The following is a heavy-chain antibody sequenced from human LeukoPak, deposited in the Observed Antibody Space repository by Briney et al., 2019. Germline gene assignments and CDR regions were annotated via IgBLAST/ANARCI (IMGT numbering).Heavy chain of an antibody. D-gene: IGHD3-10*01. J-gene: IGHJ4*02. V-gene: IGHV3-7*02. CDR3: ARYYGSTDGTYYFDY. CDR1: GFTFSNYG. CDR2: INEDGSKK. Sequence: PGGSLRLSCAASGFTFSNYGMHWVRQAPGKGLEWVANINEDGSKKFYVDSVKGRFTISRDNAKNSLYLQMNSLRAEDTAVYYCARYYGSTDGTYYFDYWGQGTLVTVSS.